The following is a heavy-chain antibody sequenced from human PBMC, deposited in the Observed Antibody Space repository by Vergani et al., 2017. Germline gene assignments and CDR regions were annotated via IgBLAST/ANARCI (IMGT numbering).Heavy chain of an antibody. J-gene: IGHJ6*02. V-gene: IGHV7-4-1*02. CDR2: INTNTGKA. CDR1: GDTFGSSV. Sequence: QVQLVQSGPELKKPGASVNVSCKASGDTFGSSVVYLVRQAPGQGLEWMGKINTNTGKAVYAQDFRGRFVFSLDTSVSTAYLQISSLKAEDTAVYYCARERIQLWGTRRYYYGMDVWGQGTTVTVSS. D-gene: IGHD5-18*01. CDR3: ARERIQLWGTRRYYYGMDV.